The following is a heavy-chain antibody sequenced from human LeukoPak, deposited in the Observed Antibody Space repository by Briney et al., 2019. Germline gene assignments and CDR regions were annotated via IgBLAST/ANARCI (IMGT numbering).Heavy chain of an antibody. D-gene: IGHD1-26*01. CDR2: IDTDERST. V-gene: IGHV3-74*01. J-gene: IGHJ4*02. Sequence: GGFLRLSCAASGFTLSSYWMHWVRHIPGKGLVWVSRIDTDERSTNYADSVKGRFTISRDNAKNSLYLQTNSLRAEDTAVYYCARDPASGSYYDYWGQGTLVTVSS. CDR1: GFTLSSYW. CDR3: ARDPASGSYYDY.